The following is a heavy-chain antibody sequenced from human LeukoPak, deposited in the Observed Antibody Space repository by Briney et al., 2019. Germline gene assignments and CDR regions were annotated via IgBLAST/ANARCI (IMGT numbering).Heavy chain of an antibody. V-gene: IGHV3-21*01. J-gene: IGHJ4*02. CDR3: AGSWGPYYFDY. D-gene: IGHD3-16*01. CDR2: ITSSSTYI. Sequence: GGSLRLSCAASGFTFSNYNMNWVRQAPGKGLEWVSSITSSSTYIYYADSVKGRFTISRDNAKNSLYLQMNSLRAEDTAVYYCAGSWGPYYFDYWGQGTLVTVSS. CDR1: GFTFSNYN.